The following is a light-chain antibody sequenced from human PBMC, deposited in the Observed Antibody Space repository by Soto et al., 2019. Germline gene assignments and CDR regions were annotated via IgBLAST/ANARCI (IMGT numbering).Light chain of an antibody. Sequence: DVVLPQSPLSLPVTLGQPASISCRSSQSLQYSDGNTYLNWFHQRPGQSPRRLIYKVSNRDSGVPDRFSGSASGTDFTLSISKVEAEDVGVYYCMQSIHWPPSTFGQGTKLEIK. CDR1: QSLQYSDGNTY. CDR2: KVS. CDR3: MQSIHWPPST. J-gene: IGKJ2*01. V-gene: IGKV2-30*01.